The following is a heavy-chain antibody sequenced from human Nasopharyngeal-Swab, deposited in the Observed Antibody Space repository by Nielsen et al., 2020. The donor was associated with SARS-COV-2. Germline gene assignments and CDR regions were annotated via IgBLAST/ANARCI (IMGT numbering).Heavy chain of an antibody. D-gene: IGHD6-19*01. CDR2: IKSDGSGA. V-gene: IGHV3-74*01. CDR3: ARVPFYSSGWYGVDYFDY. J-gene: IGHJ4*02. Sequence: WIRQPPGKGLVWVSRIKSDGSGASYADSVKGRFTISRDNAKNTLYLQMNSLRAEDTAVYYCARVPFYSSGWYGVDYFDYWGQGTLVTVSS.